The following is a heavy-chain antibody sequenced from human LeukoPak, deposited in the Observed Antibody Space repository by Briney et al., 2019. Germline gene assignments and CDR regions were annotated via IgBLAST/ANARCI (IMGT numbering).Heavy chain of an antibody. CDR1: GYSFTSYW. V-gene: IGHV5-51*01. J-gene: IGHJ4*02. D-gene: IGHD2-2*01. CDR2: IYPGDSDT. CDR3: ARGSPSTSCYFDY. Sequence: ASVKVSCKASGYSFTSYWIGWVRQMPGKGLEWMGIIYPGDSDTRYSPSFQGQVTISADKSISTAYLQWSSLKASDTAMYYCARGSPSTSCYFDYWGQGTLVTVSS.